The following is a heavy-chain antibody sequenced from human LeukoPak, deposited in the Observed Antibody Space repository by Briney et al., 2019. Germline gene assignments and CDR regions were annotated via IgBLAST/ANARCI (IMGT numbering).Heavy chain of an antibody. D-gene: IGHD1-26*01. CDR1: GGSISSYY. CDR2: IYYSGST. Sequence: SETLSLTCTVSGGSISSYYWSWIRQPPGKGLEWIGYIYYSGSTNYNPSLKSRVTISVDTSKNQFSLKLSSVTAADTAVYYCASRPVGAWYFDLWGRGTMVTVSS. V-gene: IGHV4-59*08. CDR3: ASRPVGAWYFDL. J-gene: IGHJ2*01.